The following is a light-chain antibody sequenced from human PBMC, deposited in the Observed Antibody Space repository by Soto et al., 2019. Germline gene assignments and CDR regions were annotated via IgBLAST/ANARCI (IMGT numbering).Light chain of an antibody. CDR3: QQYNSYSWT. J-gene: IGKJ1*01. V-gene: IGKV1-5*01. Sequence: IQLTQSPSTLSASVGDRVTLTCRASQTITRWMAWYKQKPGKAPKLLSYDASTLESGVPSRFSGSRSGTEFTLTISSLKPDDFATYYCQQYNSYSWTFGQGTKVDIK. CDR1: QTITRW. CDR2: DAS.